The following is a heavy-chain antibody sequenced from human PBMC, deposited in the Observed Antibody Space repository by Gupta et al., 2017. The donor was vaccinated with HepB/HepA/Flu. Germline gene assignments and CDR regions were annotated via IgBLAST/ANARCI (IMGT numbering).Heavy chain of an antibody. CDR1: GFTFSSYA. Sequence: EVQLLESGGDLAQPGGSLRLSCAASGFTFSSYAMSWVRQAPGKGLEWVSTIRGSGNSTYYADSVKGRFTISRDNSKNTLYVQMNSLRAEDTALYYCARDTNSGYWGQGTLVTVSS. D-gene: IGHD2-8*01. CDR2: IRGSGNST. V-gene: IGHV3-23*01. CDR3: ARDTNSGY. J-gene: IGHJ4*02.